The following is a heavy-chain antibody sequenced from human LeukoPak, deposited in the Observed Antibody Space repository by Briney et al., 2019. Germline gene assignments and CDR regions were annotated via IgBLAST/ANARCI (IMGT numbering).Heavy chain of an antibody. CDR1: GGSISSYY. Sequence: SETLSLTCTVSGGSISSYYWSWIRQPAGDGLEWIGRIYSSGSTNYNPSLKSRVTISVDTSKNQFSLKLSSVTAADTAVYYCAREGWVVAAGYYYYMDVWGKGTTVTVSS. CDR3: AREGWVVAAGYYYYMDV. D-gene: IGHD2-15*01. J-gene: IGHJ6*03. V-gene: IGHV4-4*07. CDR2: IYSSGST.